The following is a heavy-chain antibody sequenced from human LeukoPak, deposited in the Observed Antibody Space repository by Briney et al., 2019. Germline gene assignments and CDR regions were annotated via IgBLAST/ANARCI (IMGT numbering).Heavy chain of an antibody. Sequence: GGSLRLSCAASGFTFSSYSMNWVRQAPGKGLEWVSSISSSSSYIYYADSVKGRFTISRDNSKNTLYLQMNSLRAEDTAVYYCAKETEGDDAFDIWGQGTMVTVSS. D-gene: IGHD3-16*01. J-gene: IGHJ3*02. CDR1: GFTFSSYS. V-gene: IGHV3-21*04. CDR3: AKETEGDDAFDI. CDR2: ISSSSSYI.